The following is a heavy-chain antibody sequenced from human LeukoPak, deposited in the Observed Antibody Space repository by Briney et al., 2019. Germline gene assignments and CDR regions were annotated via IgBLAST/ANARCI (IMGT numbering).Heavy chain of an antibody. CDR3: AKPIAVAGFFYY. Sequence: PGGSLRLSCAASGFTFSSYAMSWVRQAPGKGLEWVSAISGSGGSTYYADSVKGRLAISRDNSNNTLYLQMTSPRTEDTAVYYCAKPIAVAGFFYYWGQGTLVTVSA. CDR2: ISGSGGST. D-gene: IGHD6-19*01. CDR1: GFTFSSYA. J-gene: IGHJ4*02. V-gene: IGHV3-23*01.